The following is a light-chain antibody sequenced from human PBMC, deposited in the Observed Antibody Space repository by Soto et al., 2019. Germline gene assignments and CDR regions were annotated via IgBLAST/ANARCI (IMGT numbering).Light chain of an antibody. CDR3: SSYVGSNNYV. Sequence: QSALAQPPSASGSPGQSVTISCTGTSSDVGGYNYVSWYQQHPGKASKLMIYEVSRRPSGVPDRFSGSKSGNTASLTVSGLQAEDEADYYCSSYVGSNNYVFGTGTKVTVL. V-gene: IGLV2-8*01. CDR2: EVS. CDR1: SSDVGGYNY. J-gene: IGLJ1*01.